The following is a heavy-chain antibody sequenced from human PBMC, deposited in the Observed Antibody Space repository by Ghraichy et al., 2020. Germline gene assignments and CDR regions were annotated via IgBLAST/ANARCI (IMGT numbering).Heavy chain of an antibody. J-gene: IGHJ4*02. CDR2: ISSSSSYI. V-gene: IGHV3-21*01. CDR1: RFTFSSYS. D-gene: IGHD2-2*01. CDR3: ARAHAGYCSSTSCYEDY. Sequence: GGSLRLSCAASRFTFSSYSMNWVRQAPGKGLEWVSSISSSSSYIYYADSVKGRFTISRDNAKNSLYLQMNSLRAEDTAVYYCARAHAGYCSSTSCYEDYWGQGTLVTVSS.